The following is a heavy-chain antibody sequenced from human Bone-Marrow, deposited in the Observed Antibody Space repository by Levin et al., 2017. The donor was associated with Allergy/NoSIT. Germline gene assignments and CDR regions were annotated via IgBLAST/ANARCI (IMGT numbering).Heavy chain of an antibody. D-gene: IGHD5-24*01. Sequence: GGSLRLSCVASQFNFGDYSMNWVRQAPGKGLEWVSSISRTSNYIYYPDSVKGRFTVSRDNAKSSLYLQMNSLRVEDTAVYYCTRDLDASNSLFNYWGQGTLVTVSS. V-gene: IGHV3-21*01. J-gene: IGHJ4*02. CDR2: ISRTSNYI. CDR3: TRDLDASNSLFNY. CDR1: QFNFGDYS.